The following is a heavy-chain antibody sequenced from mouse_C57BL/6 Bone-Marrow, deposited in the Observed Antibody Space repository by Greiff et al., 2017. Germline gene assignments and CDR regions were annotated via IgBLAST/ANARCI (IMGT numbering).Heavy chain of an antibody. J-gene: IGHJ1*03. V-gene: IGHV1-4*01. CDR2: INPSSGYT. Sequence: QVQLQQSGAELARPGASVKMSCKASGYTFTSYTMHWVKQRPGQGLEWIGYINPSSGYTKYNQKFKDKATFTADKSSSTAYMQLSSLTSEDSAVYYCARGVLRWYFDVWGTGTTVTVSS. D-gene: IGHD1-1*01. CDR1: GYTFTSYT. CDR3: ARGVLRWYFDV.